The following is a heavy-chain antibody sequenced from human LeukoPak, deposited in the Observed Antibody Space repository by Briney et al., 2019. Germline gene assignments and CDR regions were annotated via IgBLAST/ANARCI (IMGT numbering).Heavy chain of an antibody. D-gene: IGHD6-13*01. CDR2: INDDGSDT. J-gene: IGHJ4*02. CDR3: AKDMYGSSWY. Sequence: GGSLRLSCAASGFTFKLYWMHWVRQVPGKTPVWVSRINDDGSDTIYADSVRGRFTISRDDAKNTVYLQMNTLRAEDTAVYYCAKDMYGSSWYWGQGTLVTVSS. V-gene: IGHV3-74*01. CDR1: GFTFKLYW.